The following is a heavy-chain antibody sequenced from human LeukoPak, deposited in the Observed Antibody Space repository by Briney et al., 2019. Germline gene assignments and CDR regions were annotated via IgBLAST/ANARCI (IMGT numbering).Heavy chain of an antibody. D-gene: IGHD2-8*02. Sequence: GGSLRLSCATSGFTFSNSGMSWVRQAPGKGLEWVASIKKDGSDKYFVDSVKGRFTISRDNAKNSLFLQMNSLRAEDTAVYYCAGSGYWGQGTLVTVSS. J-gene: IGHJ4*02. CDR2: IKKDGSDK. V-gene: IGHV3-7*05. CDR1: GFTFSNSG. CDR3: AGSGY.